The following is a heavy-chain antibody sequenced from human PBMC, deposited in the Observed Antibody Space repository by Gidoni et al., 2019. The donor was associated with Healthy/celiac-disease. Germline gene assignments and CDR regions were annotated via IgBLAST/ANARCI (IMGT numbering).Heavy chain of an antibody. J-gene: IGHJ2*01. V-gene: IGHV5-51*01. CDR2: IYHGDSDT. CDR1: GYSFTSYW. CDR3: ARNATPGWDSSGWYFDL. D-gene: IGHD6-19*01. Sequence: EVQLVQYGAEVKKPGEALKSSCKGSGYSFTSYWLGGVRPMPGKGLEGMGIIYHGDSDTRYSPSFQGQVTISADKSISTAYLQWSSLKASDTAMYYCARNATPGWDSSGWYFDLWGRGTLVTVSS.